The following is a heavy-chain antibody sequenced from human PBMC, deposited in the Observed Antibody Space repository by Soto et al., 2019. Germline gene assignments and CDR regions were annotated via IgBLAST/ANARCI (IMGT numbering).Heavy chain of an antibody. J-gene: IGHJ6*02. CDR3: ATYFDDQTGLDHFGMDV. V-gene: IGHV3-30-3*01. Sequence: QVQLVESGGRVVQPGGSLRLSCAASGFTFSNFAMHWVRQAPGKGLEWVAVMSFDGSNKFHADSVTGRFTISRDNSKHTLYLQMNSLKTDDTAVYFCATYFDDQTGLDHFGMDVWGQGTTVTVSS. D-gene: IGHD3-22*01. CDR2: MSFDGSNK. CDR1: GFTFSNFA.